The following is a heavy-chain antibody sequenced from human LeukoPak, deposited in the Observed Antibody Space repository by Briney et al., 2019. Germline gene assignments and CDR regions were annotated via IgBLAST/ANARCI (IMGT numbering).Heavy chain of an antibody. J-gene: IGHJ5*02. CDR2: ITSSSTYI. CDR1: GFTFGSYS. Sequence: PGGSLRLSCAASGFTFGSYSMNWVRQAPGKGLEWVSSITSSSTYIYYADSVKGRFTISRDNAKNSLYLQMNSLRAEDTAVYYCARDSSIQSLDPWGQGTLVTVSS. V-gene: IGHV3-21*01. D-gene: IGHD5-18*01. CDR3: ARDSSIQSLDP.